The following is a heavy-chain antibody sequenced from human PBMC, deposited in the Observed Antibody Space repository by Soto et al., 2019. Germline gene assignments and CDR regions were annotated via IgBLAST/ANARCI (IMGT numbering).Heavy chain of an antibody. J-gene: IGHJ6*02. CDR1: GFTVSSNY. Sequence: EVQLVESGGGLIQPGGSLRLSCAVSGFTVSSNYMSWVGQAPGKGLEWVSVIHSGGSTYYADSVKGRFTISRDNSKNTLYLQMNSLRAEDTAVYYCAREGDYGEYGRDVWGQGTTVAVSS. CDR2: IHSGGST. CDR3: AREGDYGEYGRDV. D-gene: IGHD4-17*01. V-gene: IGHV3-53*01.